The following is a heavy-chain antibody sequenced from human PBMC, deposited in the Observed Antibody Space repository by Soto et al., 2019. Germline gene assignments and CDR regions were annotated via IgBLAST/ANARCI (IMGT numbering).Heavy chain of an antibody. D-gene: IGHD6-6*01. Sequence: PGGSLRLSCAASGFTFSSYGMHWVRQAPGKGLEWVAVISYDGSNKYYADSVKGRFTISRDNSKNTLYLQMNSLRAEDAAVYYCAKESQLGGFDYWGQGTLVTVSS. CDR1: GFTFSSYG. J-gene: IGHJ4*02. CDR2: ISYDGSNK. V-gene: IGHV3-30*18. CDR3: AKESQLGGFDY.